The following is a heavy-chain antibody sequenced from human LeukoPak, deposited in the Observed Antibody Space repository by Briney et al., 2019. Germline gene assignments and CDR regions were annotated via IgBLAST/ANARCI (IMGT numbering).Heavy chain of an antibody. Sequence: GGSLRLSCAASGFTFSSYGMHWVRQAPGKGLEWVAFIRYDGSNKYYADSVKGRFTISRDNSKNTLYLQMNSLRVEDTAVYYCARRAGAYSHPYDYWGQGTLVTVSS. CDR1: GFTFSSYG. J-gene: IGHJ4*02. D-gene: IGHD4/OR15-4a*01. V-gene: IGHV3-30*02. CDR3: ARRAGAYSHPYDY. CDR2: IRYDGSNK.